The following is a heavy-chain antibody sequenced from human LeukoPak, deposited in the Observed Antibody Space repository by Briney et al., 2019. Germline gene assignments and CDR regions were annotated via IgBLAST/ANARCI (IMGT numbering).Heavy chain of an antibody. Sequence: PSETLSLTCTVSGGSITGYYWNWIRQPAGQGLEWLGRVYYSGVGNYNPSLTSRVTMSVDTYKNQFSLKLTSLTAADTAVYYCAREEFLHEIDSSGYFVYWGQGTLVTVSS. CDR3: AREEFLHEIDSSGYFVY. CDR2: VYYSGVG. V-gene: IGHV4-4*07. J-gene: IGHJ4*02. CDR1: GGSITGYY. D-gene: IGHD3-22*01.